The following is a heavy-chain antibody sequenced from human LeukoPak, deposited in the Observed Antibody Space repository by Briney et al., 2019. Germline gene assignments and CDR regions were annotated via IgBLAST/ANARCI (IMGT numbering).Heavy chain of an antibody. J-gene: IGHJ4*02. CDR1: GFTFSSYA. CDR2: ISYDGSDK. D-gene: IGHD6-19*01. V-gene: IGHV3-30*11. CDR3: GRESYSSLDY. Sequence: GGSLRLSCTASGFTFSSYAMHWVRQAPGKGLGWVAVISYDGSDKDYADSVKGRFTVSRDNSKNTLYLQMNSLRTADTGVFYCGRESYSSLDYWGQGTLVTVSS.